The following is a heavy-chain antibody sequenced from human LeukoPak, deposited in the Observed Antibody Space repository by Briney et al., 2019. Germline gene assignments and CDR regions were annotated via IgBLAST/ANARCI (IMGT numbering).Heavy chain of an antibody. D-gene: IGHD2-8*01. Sequence: PGGSLRLSCAASGFTFSSYAMSWVRQAPGKGLEWVSAISGSGGSTYYADSVKGRFTISRDNSKNTLYLQMNSLRAEDTAVYYCAKYLCTKGFGNCDWFDPWGQGTLVTVSS. CDR3: AKYLCTKGFGNCDWFDP. CDR2: ISGSGGST. CDR1: GFTFSSYA. J-gene: IGHJ5*02. V-gene: IGHV3-23*01.